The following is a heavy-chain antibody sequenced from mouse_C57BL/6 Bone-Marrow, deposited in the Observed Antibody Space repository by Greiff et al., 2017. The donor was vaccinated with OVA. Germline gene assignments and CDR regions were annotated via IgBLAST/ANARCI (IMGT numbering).Heavy chain of an antibody. V-gene: IGHV1-69*01. CDR3: ALSTMITTGWYFDV. D-gene: IGHD2-4*01. CDR2: IDPSDSYT. Sequence: QVQLQQPGAELVMPGASVKLSCKASGYTFTSYWMHWVKQRPGQGLEWIGEIDPSDSYTNYNQNFKGKSTLTVDKSSSTAYMQRSSLTSEDSAVYYCALSTMITTGWYFDVWGTGTTVTVSS. CDR1: GYTFTSYW. J-gene: IGHJ1*03.